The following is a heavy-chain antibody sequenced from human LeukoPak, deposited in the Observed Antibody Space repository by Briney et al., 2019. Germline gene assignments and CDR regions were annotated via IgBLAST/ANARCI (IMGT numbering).Heavy chain of an antibody. J-gene: IGHJ4*02. V-gene: IGHV1-69*06. D-gene: IGHD2-2*01. Sequence: GASVKVSCKASGYTFTSYEISWVRQAPGQGLEWMGGIIPMFGTAKYAQKFQGRVSITADKSTSTAYMELSSLRSEDTAVYYCASGTTDIVVVPAILRNYYFDYWGQGTLVTVSS. CDR2: IIPMFGTA. CDR1: GYTFTSYE. CDR3: ASGTTDIVVVPAILRNYYFDY.